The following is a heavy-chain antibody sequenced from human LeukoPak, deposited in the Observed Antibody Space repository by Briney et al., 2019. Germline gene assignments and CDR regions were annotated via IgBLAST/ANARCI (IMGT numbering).Heavy chain of an antibody. D-gene: IGHD3-3*01. CDR1: GFTFSRYA. CDR2: ITSSGGST. Sequence: GGSLRLSCAASGFTFSRYAMNWVRQAPGKGLEWVSAITSSGGSTYYADSVKGRFTISRDNSKNTLSLQMNSLRAEDTAVYYCARASFGVIVGPDYWGQGTLVTVSS. CDR3: ARASFGVIVGPDY. J-gene: IGHJ4*02. V-gene: IGHV3-23*01.